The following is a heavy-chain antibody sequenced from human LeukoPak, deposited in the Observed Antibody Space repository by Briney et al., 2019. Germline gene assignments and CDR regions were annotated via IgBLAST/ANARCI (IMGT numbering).Heavy chain of an antibody. CDR1: GYTFDIYG. J-gene: IGHJ6*03. CDR3: ARVYNSYYYYKDV. V-gene: IGHV1-18*01. D-gene: IGHD2-8*01. CDR2: IATYNGKT. Sequence: ASVKVSCKASGYTFDIYGIAWVRQAPGQGLEWMGWIATYNGKTDYAQSLQGRVTMTTDLSTGTAYMELRSLRSDDTAVYYCARVYNSYYYYKDVWGKGTPVTVSS.